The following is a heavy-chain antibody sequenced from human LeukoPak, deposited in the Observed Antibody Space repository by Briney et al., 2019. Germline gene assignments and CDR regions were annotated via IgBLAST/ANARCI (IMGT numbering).Heavy chain of an antibody. J-gene: IGHJ6*02. CDR3: ARMYSSSALMYYYYYYGMDV. V-gene: IGHV1-46*01. CDR2: INPSGGST. CDR1: GYTFTSYG. D-gene: IGHD6-6*01. Sequence: ASVKVSCKASGYTFTSYGISWVRQAPGQGLEWMGIINPSGGSTSYAQKFQGRVTMTRDTSTSTVYMELSSLRSEDTAVYYCARMYSSSALMYYYYYYGMDVWGQGTTVTVSS.